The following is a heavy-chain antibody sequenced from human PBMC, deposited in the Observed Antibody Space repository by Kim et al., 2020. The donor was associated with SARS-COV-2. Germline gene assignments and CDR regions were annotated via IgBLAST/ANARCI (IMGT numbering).Heavy chain of an antibody. D-gene: IGHD3-9*01. Sequence: GGRTTNADAMKGRFTISRDNSKNTLYLQMNSLRAEDTAVYYCAQWDWSDYWGQGTLVTVSS. J-gene: IGHJ4*02. V-gene: IGHV3-23*01. CDR3: AQWDWSDY. CDR2: GGRT.